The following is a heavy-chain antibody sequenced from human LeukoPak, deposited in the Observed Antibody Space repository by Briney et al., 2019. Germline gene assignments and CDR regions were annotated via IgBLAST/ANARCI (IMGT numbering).Heavy chain of an antibody. J-gene: IGHJ4*02. CDR1: GGSFSGYY. CDR2: INQSGST. CDR3: ARGEWLRSWFAY. V-gene: IGHV4-34*01. D-gene: IGHD5-12*01. Sequence: SKTLSLTCAVYGGSFSGYYWSWIRQPPGKGLEWIGEINQSGSTNYNPSFKSRVTISVDTSKNQFSLKLSSVTAADTAVYYCARGEWLRSWFAYWGQGTLVTVSS.